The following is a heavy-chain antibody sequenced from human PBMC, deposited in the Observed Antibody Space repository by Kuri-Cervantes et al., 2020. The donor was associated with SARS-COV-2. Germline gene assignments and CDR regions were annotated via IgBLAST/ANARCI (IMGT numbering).Heavy chain of an antibody. D-gene: IGHD3-22*01. J-gene: IGHJ4*02. CDR3: ARDQDYYDSNDYFDY. CDR1: GLTFSSYA. V-gene: IGHV3-30*04. CDR2: ISYDGSNK. Sequence: GESLKISCAASGLTFSSYAMHWVRQAPGKGMEWVAAISYDGSNKYYAGSVKGRFTISRDNSKNTLYLQMNSLRAEDTAVYYCARDQDYYDSNDYFDYWGQGTLVTVSS.